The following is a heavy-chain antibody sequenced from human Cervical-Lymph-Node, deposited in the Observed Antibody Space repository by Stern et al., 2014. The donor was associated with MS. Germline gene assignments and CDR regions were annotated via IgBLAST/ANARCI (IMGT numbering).Heavy chain of an antibody. J-gene: IGHJ6*02. Sequence: VQLVQSGAEVKKPGASVKVSCKVSGYTLTELSMHWVRQAPGKGLEWMGGFDPEDGGTIHAQKFQGKVTMTDDTSTDKAYMELSSLRSEDTAVYYCATDRDDFRSGYSAPTKGYGLDVWGQGTTVTVTS. CDR1: GYTLTELS. CDR3: ATDRDDFRSGYSAPTKGYGLDV. CDR2: FDPEDGGT. D-gene: IGHD3-3*01. V-gene: IGHV1-24*01.